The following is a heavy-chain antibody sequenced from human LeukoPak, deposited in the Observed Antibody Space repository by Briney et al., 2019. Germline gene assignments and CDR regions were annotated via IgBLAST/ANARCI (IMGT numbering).Heavy chain of an antibody. V-gene: IGHV3-66*01. CDR1: GFTVSSNY. Sequence: GGSLRLSGAASGFTVSSNYMSWVRQAPGKGLEWVSVIYSGGSTYYADSVKGRFTISRDNSKNTLYLQMNSLRAEDTAVYYCARDRYSSSWYFWFDPWGQGTLVTVSS. CDR3: ARDRYSSSWYFWFDP. CDR2: IYSGGST. D-gene: IGHD6-13*01. J-gene: IGHJ5*02.